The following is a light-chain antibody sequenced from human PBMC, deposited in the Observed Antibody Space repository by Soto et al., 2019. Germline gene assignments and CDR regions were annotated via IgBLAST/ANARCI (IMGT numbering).Light chain of an antibody. J-gene: IGLJ1*01. CDR3: SSYARSSLYV. V-gene: IGLV2-23*02. CDR1: SSDVGNYNL. CDR2: EVS. Sequence: QSALTQPASVSGSPGQSITISCTGTSSDVGNYNLVSWYQQHPGKAPKLMIFEVSKRPSGVSNLFSGSKSGNTASLPISGLQAEDQADYYCSSYARSSLYVFGTGTKLTVL.